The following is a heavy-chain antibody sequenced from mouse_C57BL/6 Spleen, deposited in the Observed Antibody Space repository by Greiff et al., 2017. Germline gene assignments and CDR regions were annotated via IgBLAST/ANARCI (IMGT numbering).Heavy chain of an antibody. D-gene: IGHD2-4*01. Sequence: VQLVESGGGLVKPGGSLKLSCAASGFTFSSYAMSWVRQTPEKRLEWVATISDGGSYTYYPDNVKGRFTISRDNAKNNLYLQMSHLKSEDTAMYYCARDTMITTNYFDYWGQGTTLTVSS. CDR3: ARDTMITTNYFDY. CDR2: ISDGGSYT. J-gene: IGHJ2*01. V-gene: IGHV5-4*01. CDR1: GFTFSSYA.